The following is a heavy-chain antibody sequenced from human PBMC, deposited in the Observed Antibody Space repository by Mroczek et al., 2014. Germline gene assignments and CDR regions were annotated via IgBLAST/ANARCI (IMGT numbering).Heavy chain of an antibody. V-gene: IGHV4-59*01. D-gene: IGHD3-22*01. J-gene: IGHJ6*02. CDR3: ARVPYYYDSSGHYYYYYGMDV. CDR1: GGSISSYY. CDR2: IYYSGST. Sequence: QVQLQESGPGLVKPSETLSLTCTVSGGSISSYYWSWIRQPPGKGLEWIGYIYYSGSTNYNPSLKSRVTISVDTSKNQFSLKLSSVTAADTAVYYCARVPYYYDSSGHYYYYYGMDVWGQGTTVTVSS.